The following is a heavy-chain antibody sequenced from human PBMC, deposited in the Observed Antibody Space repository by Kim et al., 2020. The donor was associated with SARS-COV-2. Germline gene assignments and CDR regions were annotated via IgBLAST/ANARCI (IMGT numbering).Heavy chain of an antibody. CDR1: GYTFTGYY. Sequence: ASVKVSCKASGYTFTGYYMHWVRQAPGQGLEWMGRINPNSGGTNYAQKFQGRVTMTRDTSISTAYMELSRLRSDDTAVYYCARLAAAGLKYFDYWGQGTLVTVSS. D-gene: IGHD6-13*01. CDR3: ARLAAAGLKYFDY. J-gene: IGHJ4*02. V-gene: IGHV1-2*06. CDR2: INPNSGGT.